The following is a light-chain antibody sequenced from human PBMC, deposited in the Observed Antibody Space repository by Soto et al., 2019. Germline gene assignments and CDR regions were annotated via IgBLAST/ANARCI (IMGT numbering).Light chain of an antibody. CDR1: NSGNRY. Sequence: SYELTQPPSVSVSPGQTVIITCSGDNSGNRYACWYRQRPGQSPVLVIYQDTKRPSGIPERFSGSNSGNTATLTISGTQAVDEADYYCQAWDSNTVVFGGGTKLTVL. CDR3: QAWDSNTVV. V-gene: IGLV3-1*01. CDR2: QDT. J-gene: IGLJ3*02.